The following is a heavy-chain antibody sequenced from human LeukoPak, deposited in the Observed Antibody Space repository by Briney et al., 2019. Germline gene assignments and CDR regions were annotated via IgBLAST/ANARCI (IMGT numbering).Heavy chain of an antibody. CDR1: GFTFSSYG. D-gene: IGHD6-13*01. J-gene: IGHJ4*02. Sequence: GGSLRLSCAASGFTFSSYGMHWVRQAPGKGLEWVAVISYDGSNKYYADSVKGRFTISRDNSKNTLYLQMNSLRAEDTAVYYCAKADSSSWYGPDYWGQGTLVTVSS. V-gene: IGHV3-30*18. CDR3: AKADSSSWYGPDY. CDR2: ISYDGSNK.